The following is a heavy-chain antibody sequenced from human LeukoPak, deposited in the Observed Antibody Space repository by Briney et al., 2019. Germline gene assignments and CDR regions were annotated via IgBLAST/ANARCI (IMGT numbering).Heavy chain of an antibody. CDR2: INPNSGGT. Sequence: ASVKVSCKASGYTFTGYYMHWVRQAPGQGLEWMGWINPNSGGTNYAQKFQGWVTMTRDTPISTAYMELSRLRSDDTAVYYCARGYSGYCSGGSCYKFGDYWGQGTTVTVSS. CDR1: GYTFTGYY. V-gene: IGHV1-2*04. CDR3: ARGYSGYCSGGSCYKFGDY. J-gene: IGHJ4*03. D-gene: IGHD2-15*01.